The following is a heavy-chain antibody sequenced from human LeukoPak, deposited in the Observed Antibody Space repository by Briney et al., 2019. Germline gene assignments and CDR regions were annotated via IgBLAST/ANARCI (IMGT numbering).Heavy chain of an antibody. CDR3: ARGGIAVAGLFDY. V-gene: IGHV3-7*01. D-gene: IGHD6-19*01. CDR1: GFTFSSYW. Sequence: AGGSLRLSYAASGFTFSSYWMSWVRQAPGKGLEWVANIKQDGSEKYYVDSVKGRFTISRDNAKNSLYLQMNSLRAEDTAVYYCARGGIAVAGLFDYWGQGTLVTVSS. CDR2: IKQDGSEK. J-gene: IGHJ4*02.